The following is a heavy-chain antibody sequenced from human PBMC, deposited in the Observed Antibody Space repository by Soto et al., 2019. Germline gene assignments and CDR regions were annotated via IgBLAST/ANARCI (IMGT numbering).Heavy chain of an antibody. Sequence: PGGSLRLSCMASGFSVGDYALSWVRQGPGKGLEWGAFIRSNPYGGTAEYAASVKGRCTISRDDSKSVAYLQMNSLKAEDTAVYYCSRVAYSNYGMDVWGQGTTVTVX. CDR1: GFSVGDYA. CDR2: IRSNPYGGTA. V-gene: IGHV3-49*04. D-gene: IGHD1-26*01. CDR3: SRVAYSNYGMDV. J-gene: IGHJ6*02.